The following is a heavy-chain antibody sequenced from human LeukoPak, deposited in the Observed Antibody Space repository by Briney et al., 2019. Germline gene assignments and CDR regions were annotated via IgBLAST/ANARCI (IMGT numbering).Heavy chain of an antibody. V-gene: IGHV3-23*01. D-gene: IGHD3-22*01. Sequence: GGSLRLSCAASGFTFSSYGMSWVRQAPGKGLEWVSAISGSGGSTYYADSVKGRFTISRDNSKNTLYLQMNSLRAEDTAVYYCAKAYYYDSSGYYEGTEVLYYFDYWGQGTLVTVSS. CDR2: ISGSGGST. CDR3: AKAYYYDSSGYYEGTEVLYYFDY. CDR1: GFTFSSYG. J-gene: IGHJ4*02.